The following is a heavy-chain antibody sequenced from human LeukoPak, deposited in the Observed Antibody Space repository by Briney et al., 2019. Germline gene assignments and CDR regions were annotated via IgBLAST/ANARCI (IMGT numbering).Heavy chain of an antibody. Sequence: PGGSLRLSCAASGFTFSGSWMSWVRQAPGKGLECVANIKQDGSEQYYVDSVKGRFTISRDNAKNSLYLQMSSLGAEDTAVYYCATGLGGIWGQGTLVTVSS. J-gene: IGHJ4*02. CDR3: ATGLGGI. CDR2: IKQDGSEQ. D-gene: IGHD3-16*01. V-gene: IGHV3-7*01. CDR1: GFTFSGSW.